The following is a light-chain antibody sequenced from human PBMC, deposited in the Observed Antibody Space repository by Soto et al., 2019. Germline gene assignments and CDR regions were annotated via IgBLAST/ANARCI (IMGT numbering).Light chain of an antibody. Sequence: DIQMTQSPPTLSASVGDRVTITCRASQSISSGLAWYQQKPGKAPNLLIYEASSLESGVPSRFSGSGSGTEFTLTISSLQPDDFATYYCQQYNVYSRTFGQGTKVDIK. V-gene: IGKV1-5*03. J-gene: IGKJ1*01. CDR2: EAS. CDR1: QSISSG. CDR3: QQYNVYSRT.